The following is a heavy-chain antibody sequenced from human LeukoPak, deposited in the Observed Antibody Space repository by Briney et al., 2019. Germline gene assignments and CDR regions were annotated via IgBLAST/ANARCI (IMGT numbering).Heavy chain of an antibody. CDR3: AKDRSTTISNTLGYFDY. V-gene: IGHV3-7*03. CDR2: IKQDGSEK. CDR1: GFTFSSYW. D-gene: IGHD2/OR15-2a*01. Sequence: GGSLRLSCAASGFTFSSYWMSWVRQAPGKGLELVANIKQDGSEKYYVDSVKGRFTISRGNAKNSLYLQMNSLRAEDTAVYYCAKDRSTTISNTLGYFDYWGQGTLVTVSS. J-gene: IGHJ4*02.